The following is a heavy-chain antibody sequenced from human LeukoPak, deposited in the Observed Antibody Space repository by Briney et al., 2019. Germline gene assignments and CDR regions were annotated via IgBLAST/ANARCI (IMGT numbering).Heavy chain of an antibody. CDR2: INPNSGGT. D-gene: IGHD3-9*01. J-gene: IGHJ4*02. CDR1: GYTFTGYY. V-gene: IGHV1-2*02. Sequence: ASVKVSCKASGYTFTGYYMHWVRQAPGQGLEWMGWINPNSGGTNYAQKFQGRVTMTRDTSISTAYMELSRLRSDDTAVYYCARARSPLRYFDWLFSFDYWGQGTLVTVSS. CDR3: ARARSPLRYFDWLFSFDY.